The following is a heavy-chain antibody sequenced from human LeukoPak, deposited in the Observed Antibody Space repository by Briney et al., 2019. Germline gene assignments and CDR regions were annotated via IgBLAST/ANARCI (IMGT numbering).Heavy chain of an antibody. CDR2: IFPSDSGT. Sequence: GESLKISCKGSGYSFTSYWIGWVRQMPGKGLEWMGIIFPSDSGTRYSPSFQGQVTISADKSISTAYLQWSSLKASDTAMYYCARLGMTTIRFFDYWGQGTLVTVSS. D-gene: IGHD5-24*01. J-gene: IGHJ4*02. CDR1: GYSFTSYW. V-gene: IGHV5-51*01. CDR3: ARLGMTTIRFFDY.